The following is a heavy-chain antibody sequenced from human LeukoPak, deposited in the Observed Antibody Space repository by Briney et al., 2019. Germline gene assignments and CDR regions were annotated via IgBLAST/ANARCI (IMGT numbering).Heavy chain of an antibody. V-gene: IGHV1-69*05. D-gene: IGHD2-2*01. J-gene: IGHJ4*02. CDR2: IIPIFGTA. CDR3: AGQDIVVVPAAFDY. Sequence: VSCKASGGTSSSYAISWVRQAPGQGLEWMGRIIPIFGTANYAQKFQGRVTITTDESTSTAYMELSSLRSEDTAVYYCAGQDIVVVPAAFDYWGQGTLVTVSS. CDR1: GGTSSSYA.